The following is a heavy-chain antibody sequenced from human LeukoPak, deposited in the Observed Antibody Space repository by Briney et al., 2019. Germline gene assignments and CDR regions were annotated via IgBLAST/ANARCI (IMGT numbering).Heavy chain of an antibody. CDR2: IYYSGST. CDR1: GGSISSGDYY. J-gene: IGHJ6*03. CDR3: GRLRYGGDSYFYYYMDF. D-gene: IGHD4-23*01. Sequence: SETLSLTCTVSGGSISSGDYYWTWIRQPPGKGLEWIGYIYYSGSTYYNPSLKSRVTISVDTSKDQFSLNLSSVTAADTAVYYCGRLRYGGDSYFYYYMDFWGKGTTVTVSS. V-gene: IGHV4-30-4*08.